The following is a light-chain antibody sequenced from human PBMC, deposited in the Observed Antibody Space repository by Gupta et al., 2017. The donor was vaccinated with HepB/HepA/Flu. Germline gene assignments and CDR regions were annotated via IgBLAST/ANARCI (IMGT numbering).Light chain of an antibody. CDR1: QSISSW. CDR3: QQYNAYAWT. V-gene: IGKV1-5*03. J-gene: IGKJ1*01. Sequence: DIQMTQSPSTLSASVGDRVTITCRASQSISSWLAWYQQKPGKAPNLLIYKASSLESGVPSRFSGSGSGTEFTLTISSLQPDDFAMYYCQQYNAYAWTFGQGTKVEFK. CDR2: KAS.